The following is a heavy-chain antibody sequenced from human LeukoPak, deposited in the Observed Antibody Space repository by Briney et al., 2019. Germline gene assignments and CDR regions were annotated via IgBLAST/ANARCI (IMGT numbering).Heavy chain of an antibody. V-gene: IGHV4-39*01. CDR1: GGSISSSSYY. J-gene: IGHJ4*02. CDR3: ARHRYQQLAYYFDY. CDR2: IYYSGST. Sequence: PSETLSLTCTVSGGSISSSSYYWGWSRQTPGKGLEWIGSIYYSGSTYYNPSLKSRVTISVDTSKNQFSLKLSSMTAADTAVYYCARHRYQQLAYYFDYWGQGTLVTVSS. D-gene: IGHD6-13*01.